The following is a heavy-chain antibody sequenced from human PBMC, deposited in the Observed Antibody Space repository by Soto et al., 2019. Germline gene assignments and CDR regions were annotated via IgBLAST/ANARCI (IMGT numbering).Heavy chain of an antibody. Sequence: EVQLVVAGGGSVQSGGSLRLSCTASGFTISSYWMQWVRQAPGQGLVWVSHINSDETITTYVDSVEGRFVISRDGAKNTIYLQMSSLRVEDTAVYYCARSRYHYGFDVWGQGTTVTVFS. CDR1: GFTISSYW. V-gene: IGHV3-74*01. J-gene: IGHJ6*02. CDR3: ARSRYHYGFDV. CDR2: INSDETIT.